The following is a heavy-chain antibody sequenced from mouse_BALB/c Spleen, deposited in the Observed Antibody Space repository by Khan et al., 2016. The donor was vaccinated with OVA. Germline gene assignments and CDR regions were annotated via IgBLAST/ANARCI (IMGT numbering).Heavy chain of an antibody. CDR1: GYTFPEYT. D-gene: IGHD3-3*01. J-gene: IGHJ4*01. CDR2: INPKNGGT. CDR3: ARDAGRY. V-gene: IGHV1-18*01. Sequence: VQLQQSGPELVQPGASVKISCETSGYTFPEYTVHWVKQSLGKSLDWIGVINPKNGGTAYNQKFKGMATFTVDKSSSTDYMEFRSLSADDSAVYYCARDAGRYWGQGTSVTVAS.